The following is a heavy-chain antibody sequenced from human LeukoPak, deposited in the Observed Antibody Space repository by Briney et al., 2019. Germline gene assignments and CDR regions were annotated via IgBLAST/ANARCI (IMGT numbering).Heavy chain of an antibody. CDR2: LSSSSTYI. V-gene: IGHV3-21*01. CDR3: ARDEDGSGGKD. D-gene: IGHD4-23*01. CDR1: GFIFSSYS. J-gene: IGHJ4*02. Sequence: GGSLRLSCAASGFIFSSYSMNWVHQAPGKGLEWVSSLSSSSTYIYYADSVKGRFTISRDNAKNSLYLQMNSVRAEDTAVYYCARDEDGSGGKDWGQGTLVTVSS.